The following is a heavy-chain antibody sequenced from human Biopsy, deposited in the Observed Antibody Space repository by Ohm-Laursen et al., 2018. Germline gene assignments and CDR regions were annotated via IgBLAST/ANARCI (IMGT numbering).Heavy chain of an antibody. CDR2: ISYTRYT. V-gene: IGHV4-59*11. D-gene: IGHD4-23*01. J-gene: IGHJ1*01. CDR1: GGSFTGHY. CDR3: ARGSNEYGGLYFPH. Sequence: SETLSLTCTVSGGSFTGHYWSWIRQPPGKGLEWIGHISYTRYTSYKSSLKSRVTISLDTSRKHFSLRLTSLAAADTAVYYCARGSNEYGGLYFPHWGQGTLVTVSS.